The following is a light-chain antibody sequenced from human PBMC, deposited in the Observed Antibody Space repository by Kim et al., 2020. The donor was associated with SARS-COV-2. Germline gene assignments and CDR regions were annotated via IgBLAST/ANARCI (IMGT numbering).Light chain of an antibody. CDR3: QQYNNWPPIT. J-gene: IGKJ5*01. CDR1: QSVSSN. Sequence: PPVERSTLSCRASQSVSSNLAWYQQKPGQAPRLLIYGASTRATGIPARFSGSGSGTEFTLTISSLQSEAFAVYYCQQYNNWPPITFGQGTRLEIK. V-gene: IGKV3-15*01. CDR2: GAS.